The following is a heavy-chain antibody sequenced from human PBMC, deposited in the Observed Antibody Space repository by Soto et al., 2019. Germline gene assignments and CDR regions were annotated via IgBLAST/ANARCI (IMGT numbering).Heavy chain of an antibody. CDR1: GFTVSSNY. CDR3: ARGKSNLPLLLFDY. V-gene: IGHV3-53*01. D-gene: IGHD2-15*01. J-gene: IGHJ4*02. Sequence: GGSLRLSCAASGFTVSSNYMSWVRQAPGKGLEWVSVIYSGGSTYYADSVKGRFTISRDNSKNTLYLQMNSLRAEDTAVYYCARGKSNLPLLLFDYWGQGTLVTVSS. CDR2: IYSGGST.